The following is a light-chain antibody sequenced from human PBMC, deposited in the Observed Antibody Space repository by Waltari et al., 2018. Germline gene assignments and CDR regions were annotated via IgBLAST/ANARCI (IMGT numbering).Light chain of an antibody. Sequence: QSVLTQPPSASGTPGQRVSISCSGSSSNIGGNYVYWYLQVPGTAPKLLLYNNNERPSGVSDRFSGSKSGTSASLAISGLRSEDEADYYCAAWDDSLGGLVFGGGTKVTVL. CDR2: NNN. J-gene: IGLJ2*01. V-gene: IGLV1-47*01. CDR1: SSNIGGNY. CDR3: AAWDDSLGGLV.